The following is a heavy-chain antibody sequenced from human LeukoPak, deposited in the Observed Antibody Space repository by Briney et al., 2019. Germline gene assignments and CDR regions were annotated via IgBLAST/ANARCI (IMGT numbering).Heavy chain of an antibody. CDR1: GYTFTGYY. CDR3: SSRSGSDFDY. Sequence: ASVKVSCKASGYTFTGYYMHWVRQATGQGLEWMGWMNPNSGNTGYAQKFQGRVTMTRNTSISTAYMELSSLRSEDTAVYYCSSRSGSDFDYWGQGTLVTVSS. J-gene: IGHJ4*02. V-gene: IGHV1-8*02. D-gene: IGHD3-3*01. CDR2: MNPNSGNT.